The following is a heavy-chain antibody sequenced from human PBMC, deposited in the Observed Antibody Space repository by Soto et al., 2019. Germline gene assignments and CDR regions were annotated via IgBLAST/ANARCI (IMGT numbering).Heavy chain of an antibody. CDR3: ARTPTSPRKGYYYYGMDV. CDR2: IYSGGST. Sequence: PGGSLRLSCAASGFTVSSNYMSWVRQAPGKGLEWVSVIYSGGSTYYADSVKGRFTISRDNSKNTLYLQMNSLRAEDTAVYYCARTPTSPRKGYYYYGMDVWGQGTTVT. CDR1: GFTVSSNY. D-gene: IGHD1-26*01. V-gene: IGHV3-53*01. J-gene: IGHJ6*02.